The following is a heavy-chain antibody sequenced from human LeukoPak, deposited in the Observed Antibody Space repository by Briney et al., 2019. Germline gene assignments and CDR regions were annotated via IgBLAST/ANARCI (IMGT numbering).Heavy chain of an antibody. J-gene: IGHJ3*02. D-gene: IGHD3/OR15-3a*01. V-gene: IGHV3-23*01. CDR1: GFTFSSYA. CDR3: AKDGDLLDAWDAFDI. Sequence: GGSLRLSCAASGFTFSSYAMGWVRHAPGKGLEWVSAISGSGGSTYYADSVKGRFTISRDNSKNTLYLQMNSLRAEDTAVYYCAKDGDLLDAWDAFDIWGQGTMVTVSS. CDR2: ISGSGGST.